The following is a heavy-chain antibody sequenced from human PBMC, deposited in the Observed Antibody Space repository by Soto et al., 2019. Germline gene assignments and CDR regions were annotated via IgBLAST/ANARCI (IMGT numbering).Heavy chain of an antibody. CDR1: GFTFSSYS. CDR3: ARDYRAVTSIAHPYFDY. J-gene: IGHJ4*02. D-gene: IGHD6-6*01. Sequence: PGGSLRLSCAASGFTFSSYSMNWVRQAPGKGLEWVSSISSSSSYIYYADSVKGRFTISRDNPKNSLYLQMNSLRAEDTAVYYCARDYRAVTSIAHPYFDYWGQGTLVTVSS. V-gene: IGHV3-21*01. CDR2: ISSSSSYI.